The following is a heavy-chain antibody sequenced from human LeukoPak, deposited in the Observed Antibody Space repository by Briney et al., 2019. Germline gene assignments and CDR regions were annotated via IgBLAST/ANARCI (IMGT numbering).Heavy chain of an antibody. J-gene: IGHJ4*02. CDR2: INPNSGDT. D-gene: IGHD3-22*01. CDR3: ARGPNYYDSSGFHYRD. Sequence: ASVKVSCKASGYTFTAYYMHWVRQAPGQGLEWMGWINPNSGDTKIAQKFQGRVTMTRDTSISTAYMELSSLGSDDTAVYYCARGPNYYDSSGFHYRDWGQGTLVTVSS. CDR1: GYTFTAYY. V-gene: IGHV1-2*02.